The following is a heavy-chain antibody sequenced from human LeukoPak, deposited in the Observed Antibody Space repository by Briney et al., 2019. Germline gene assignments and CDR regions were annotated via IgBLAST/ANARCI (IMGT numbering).Heavy chain of an antibody. D-gene: IGHD2-2*01. CDR2: INPNSGGT. CDR3: PIVYCSSTSCSFDY. Sequence: ASVKVSCKASGYTFTGYYMHWVRQAPGRGLKWMGRINPNSGGTNYAQKFQGRVTMTRDTSISTAYMELSRLRSDDTAVYYCPIVYCSSTSCSFDYWGQGTLVTVSS. J-gene: IGHJ4*02. V-gene: IGHV1-2*06. CDR1: GYTFTGYY.